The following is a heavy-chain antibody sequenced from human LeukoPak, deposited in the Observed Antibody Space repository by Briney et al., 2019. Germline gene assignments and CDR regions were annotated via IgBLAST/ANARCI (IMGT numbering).Heavy chain of an antibody. V-gene: IGHV4-4*09. CDR2: ISDGGVT. CDR1: GDSVSSGY. CDR3: AGRGHRYSRD. Sequence: PSETLSLTCTVSGDSVSSGYWTWIRQSPGKGLEWIGYISDGGVTDYNPSLKSRLTISVDSTNNKFSLNLHSVTAADTAVYYCAGRGHRYSRDWGQGILVTVSS. D-gene: IGHD2-15*01. J-gene: IGHJ1*01.